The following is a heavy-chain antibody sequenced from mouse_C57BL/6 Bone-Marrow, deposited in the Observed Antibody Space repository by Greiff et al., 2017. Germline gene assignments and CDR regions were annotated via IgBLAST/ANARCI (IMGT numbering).Heavy chain of an antibody. CDR1: GYTFTSYG. D-gene: IGHD1-1*01. CDR2: IYPRSGNT. CDR3: ARSEYYGSNFAY. Sequence: VQLLESGAELARPGASVKLSCKASGYTFTSYGISWVKQRTGQGLEWIGEIYPRSGNTYYNEKFKGKATLTADKSSSTAYMELRSLTSEDSAVYFCARSEYYGSNFAYWGQGTLVTVSA. J-gene: IGHJ3*01. V-gene: IGHV1-81*01.